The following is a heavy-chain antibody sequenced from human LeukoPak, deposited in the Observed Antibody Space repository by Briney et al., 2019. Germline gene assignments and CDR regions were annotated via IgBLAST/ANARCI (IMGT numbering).Heavy chain of an antibody. CDR1: GFTFSNSW. CDR3: ARFTRSASYEVY. J-gene: IGHJ4*02. D-gene: IGHD3-10*01. V-gene: IGHV3-7*01. CDR2: IKADGSQK. Sequence: GALRLSCAASGFTFSNSWMSWVRQAPERGLEWVANIKADGSQKDYVDSMKGRFTVSRDNAKNSVYLEMKSLRVEGTAIYYCARFTRSASYEVYWGQGTLVTVSS.